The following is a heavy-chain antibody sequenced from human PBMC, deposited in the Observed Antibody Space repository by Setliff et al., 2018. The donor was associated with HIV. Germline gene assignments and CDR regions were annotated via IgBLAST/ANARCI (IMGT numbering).Heavy chain of an antibody. D-gene: IGHD3-10*01. CDR1: EDTFNSYT. CDR3: ATSFGSGVAPFNN. Sequence: SVKVSCKASEDTFNSYTIHWVRQTPGQGLEWMGRTIPVLSMSNFAPKFQGRGSIFADKSTSTAYLGLNGLTSEDTAIYYCATSFGSGVAPFNNWGRGTLVTAPQ. V-gene: IGHV1-69*02. CDR2: TIPVLSMS. J-gene: IGHJ4*02.